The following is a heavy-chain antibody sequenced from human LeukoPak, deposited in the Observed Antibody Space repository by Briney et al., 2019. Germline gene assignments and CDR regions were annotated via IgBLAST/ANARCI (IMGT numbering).Heavy chain of an antibody. D-gene: IGHD1-26*01. V-gene: IGHV7-4-1*02. CDR1: GYTFTSYA. CDR3: ARDPSGTYGYYYYGMDV. CDR2: INTNTGDP. Sequence: ASVKVSCKASGYTFTSYAINWVRQAPGQGLEWMGWINTNTGDPTYAQGFTGRFVFSLDTSVGTAYLQINSPKAEDTAVYFCARDPSGTYGYYYYGMDVWGQGTTVTVSS. J-gene: IGHJ6*02.